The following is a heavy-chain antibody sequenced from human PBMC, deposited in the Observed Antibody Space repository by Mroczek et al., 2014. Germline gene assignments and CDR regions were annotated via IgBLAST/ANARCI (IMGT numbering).Heavy chain of an antibody. Sequence: QVTLKESGPVLVKPTETLTLTCTVSGFSLSNARMGVSWIRQPPGKALEWLAHIFRMTKILQHISEEQAHHLQGHLQKPGVLTMTNMDPVDTATYYCARMGLLALEYWYFDLWGRGTLVTVSS. V-gene: IGHV2-26*01. J-gene: IGHJ2*01. CDR2: IFRMTK. CDR1: GFSLSNARMG. CDR3: ARMGLLALEYWYFDL. D-gene: IGHD2-21*02.